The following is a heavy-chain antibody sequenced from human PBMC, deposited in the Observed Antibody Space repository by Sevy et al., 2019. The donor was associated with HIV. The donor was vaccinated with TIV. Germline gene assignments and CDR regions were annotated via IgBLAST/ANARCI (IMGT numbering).Heavy chain of an antibody. Sequence: GGSLRLSCAASGFSFSSYWMSWVRQAPGKGLEWVATMKQDGTEKDYVDSVKGRFPISRDNTMSSLFLQMNSLSAEDTAVYYCVREGLGGYSYSLDCWGQGTLVTVSS. CDR1: GFSFSSYW. D-gene: IGHD5-18*01. CDR2: MKQDGTEK. V-gene: IGHV3-7*01. CDR3: VREGLGGYSYSLDC. J-gene: IGHJ4*02.